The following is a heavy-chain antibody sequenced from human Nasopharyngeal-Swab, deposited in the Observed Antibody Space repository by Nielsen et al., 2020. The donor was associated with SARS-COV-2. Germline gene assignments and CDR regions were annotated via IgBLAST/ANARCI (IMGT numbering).Heavy chain of an antibody. J-gene: IGHJ4*02. CDR1: GFTFSSYG. CDR2: IWYDGSNE. D-gene: IGHD6-6*01. CDR3: ARDHYSSSSGPSNFDY. Sequence: GESLKISCAAPGFTFSSYGMHWVRQAPGKGLEWVAVIWYDGSNEYYADSVKGRFTISRDNSKNTLYLQMNSLRVEDTAVYYCARDHYSSSSGPSNFDYWGQGTLVTVSS. V-gene: IGHV3-33*01.